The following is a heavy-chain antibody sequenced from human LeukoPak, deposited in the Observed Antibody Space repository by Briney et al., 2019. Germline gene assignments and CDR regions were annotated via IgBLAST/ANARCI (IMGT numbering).Heavy chain of an antibody. CDR3: TTFTWIQLGRYGDY. J-gene: IGHJ4*02. CDR2: IKSKTDGGTT. D-gene: IGHD5-18*01. CDR1: GFTFSNAW. Sequence: GGTLRLSCAASGFTFSNAWMSWVRQPPGKGLEWVGRIKSKTDGGTTDYAAPVKGRFTISRDDSKNTLYLQMNSLKTEDTAVYYCTTFTWIQLGRYGDYWGQGTLVTVSS. V-gene: IGHV3-15*01.